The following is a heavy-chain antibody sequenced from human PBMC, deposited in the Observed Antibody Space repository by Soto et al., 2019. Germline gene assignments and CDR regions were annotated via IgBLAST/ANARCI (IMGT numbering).Heavy chain of an antibody. CDR1: GFTFSSYE. D-gene: IGHD1-26*01. CDR2: ISSSGSTI. V-gene: IGHV3-48*03. J-gene: IGHJ4*02. CDR3: ARDVWELPFDY. Sequence: GGSLRLSCAASGFTFSSYEMNWVRQAPGKGLEWVSYISSSGSTIYYADSVKGRFTISRDNAKNSLYLQMNSLRAEDTAVYYCARDVWELPFDYWGQGTLVTVSS.